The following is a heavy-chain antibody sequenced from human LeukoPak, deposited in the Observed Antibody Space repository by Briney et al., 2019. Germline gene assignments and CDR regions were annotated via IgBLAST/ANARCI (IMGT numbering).Heavy chain of an antibody. CDR2: INHSGST. CDR3: ARGTTLRYFDWLKRAFDI. D-gene: IGHD3-9*01. V-gene: IGHV4-34*01. J-gene: IGHJ3*02. CDR1: GGSFSGYY. Sequence: PSETRSLTCAVYGGSFSGYYWSWIRQPPGKGLEWIGEINHSGSTNYNPSLKSRVTISVDTSKNQFSLKLSSVTAADTAVYYCARGTTLRYFDWLKRAFDIWGQGTMVTVSS.